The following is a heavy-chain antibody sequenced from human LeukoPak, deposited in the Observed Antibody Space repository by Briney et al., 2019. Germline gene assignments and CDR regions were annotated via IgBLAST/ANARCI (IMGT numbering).Heavy chain of an antibody. CDR3: AARSSYSSGWNFDY. V-gene: IGHV1-58*01. J-gene: IGHJ4*02. CDR1: GFTFTSSA. Sequence: SVKVSCKASGFTFTSSAVQWVRQARGQRLEWIGWIVDGSGNTNYAQKFQERVTITRDMSTSTAYMELSSLRSEDTAVYYCAARSSYSSGWNFDYWGQGTLVTVSS. CDR2: IVDGSGNT. D-gene: IGHD6-19*01.